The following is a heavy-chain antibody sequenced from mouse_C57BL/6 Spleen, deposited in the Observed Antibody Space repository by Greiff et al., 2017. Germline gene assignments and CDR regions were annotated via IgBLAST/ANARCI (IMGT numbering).Heavy chain of an antibody. D-gene: IGHD1-1*01. Sequence: VQLQQSGAELVRPGASVTLSCKASGYTFTDYEMHWVKQTPVHGLEWIGAIDPETGGTAYNQKFKGKAILTADKSSSTAYMELRSLTSEDSAVYYGTRGYGSSYAMDYWGQGTSVTVSS. J-gene: IGHJ4*01. V-gene: IGHV1-15*01. CDR2: IDPETGGT. CDR1: GYTFTDYE. CDR3: TRGYGSSYAMDY.